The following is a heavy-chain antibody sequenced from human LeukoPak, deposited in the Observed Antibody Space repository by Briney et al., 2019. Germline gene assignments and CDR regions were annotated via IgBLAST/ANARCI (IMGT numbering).Heavy chain of an antibody. V-gene: IGHV3-30*04. CDR1: GFTFSSYA. D-gene: IGHD3-10*01. Sequence: GGSLRLSCAASGFTFSSYAMHWVRQAPGKGLEWVAVISYDGSNKYYADSVKGRFTISRDNSKNTLYLQMNSLRAEDTAVYYCAREYRTPLWFGELFPLGYWGQGTLVTVSS. J-gene: IGHJ4*02. CDR3: AREYRTPLWFGELFPLGY. CDR2: ISYDGSNK.